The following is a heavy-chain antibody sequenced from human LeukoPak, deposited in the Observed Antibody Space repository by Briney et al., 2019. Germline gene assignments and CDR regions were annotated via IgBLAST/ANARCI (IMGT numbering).Heavy chain of an antibody. CDR1: GFTFSSYA. Sequence: GGSLRLSCAASGFTFSSYAIHWVRQAPGKGLGWVTIISYDGGNKYYADSVKGRFTISRDNSKNTLYLQMNSLGAEDTAVYYCAKDLTTVTSQGDYWGQGTLVTVSS. D-gene: IGHD4-17*01. J-gene: IGHJ4*02. V-gene: IGHV3-30*04. CDR2: ISYDGGNK. CDR3: AKDLTTVTSQGDY.